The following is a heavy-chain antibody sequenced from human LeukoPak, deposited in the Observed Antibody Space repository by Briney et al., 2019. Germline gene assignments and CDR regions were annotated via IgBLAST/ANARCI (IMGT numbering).Heavy chain of an antibody. J-gene: IGHJ3*02. D-gene: IGHD2-8*01. CDR2: ITPIFGTA. V-gene: IGHV1-69*01. CDR3: ARVSDEMVYAHAFDI. CDR1: GGTFSSYA. Sequence: ASVKVSCKASGGTFSSYAISWVRQAPGQGLEWMGGITPIFGTANYAQKFQGRVTITADESTSTAYMELSSLRSEDTAVYYCARVSDEMVYAHAFDIWGQGTMVTVSS.